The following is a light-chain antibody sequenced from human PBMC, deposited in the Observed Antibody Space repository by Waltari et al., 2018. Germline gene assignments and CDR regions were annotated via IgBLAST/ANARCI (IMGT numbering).Light chain of an antibody. Sequence: EIVLTQSPATLSLSPGERATLSCTASQRVRVYLAWYQQKPVQAPSLLIYDTSNRASGTPDRFSGSGSGTDFSLSISSLEPEDFAVYYCQQRHNWPLTFGGGTKVEIK. CDR2: DTS. J-gene: IGKJ4*01. CDR3: QQRHNWPLT. V-gene: IGKV3-11*01. CDR1: QRVRVY.